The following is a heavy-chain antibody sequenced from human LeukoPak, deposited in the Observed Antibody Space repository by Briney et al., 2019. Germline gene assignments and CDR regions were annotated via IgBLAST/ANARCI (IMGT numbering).Heavy chain of an antibody. CDR3: ARASLLTAAFGLLNYYMDV. J-gene: IGHJ6*03. Sequence: GGSLRLSCAASGLTVSDSYLTWVRQAPGKGLEGVSVVYAGGNKYYTDSVNGRFTISRDHSKNTVYLQMNRLRAEDTAVYYCARASLLTAAFGLLNYYMDVWGKGTTVTISS. CDR1: GLTVSDSY. V-gene: IGHV3-53*01. CDR2: VYAGGNK. D-gene: IGHD2-2*01.